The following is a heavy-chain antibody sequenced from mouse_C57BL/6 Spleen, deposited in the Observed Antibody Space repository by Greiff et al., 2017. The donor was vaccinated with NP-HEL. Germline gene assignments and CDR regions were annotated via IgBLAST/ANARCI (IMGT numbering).Heavy chain of an antibody. Sequence: EVQLQQSGAELVRPGASVKLSCTASGFNIKDDYMHWVKQRPEQGLEWIGWIDPENGDTEYASKFQGKATITADTSSNTAYLQLSSLTSEYTAVYNSTTITSVVAVDYWGQGTTLTVSS. J-gene: IGHJ2*01. D-gene: IGHD1-1*01. CDR3: TTITSVVAVDY. CDR2: IDPENGDT. V-gene: IGHV14-4*01. CDR1: GFNIKDDY.